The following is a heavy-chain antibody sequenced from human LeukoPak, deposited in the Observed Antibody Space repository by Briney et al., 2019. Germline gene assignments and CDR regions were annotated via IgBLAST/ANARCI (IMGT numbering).Heavy chain of an antibody. J-gene: IGHJ4*02. CDR1: GYTFTIYY. Sequence: ASVTVSFTASGYTFTIYYIHWVRQAPGQGLEWMGIINTAGGSTTYAQKFQGSRLTLTRDTSTSTVYMDLSSLRSEDTAVYYCARGRGVHDSHTYDYFDYWGQGSLVTVSS. V-gene: IGHV1-46*01. CDR3: ARGRGVHDSHTYDYFDY. D-gene: IGHD3-22*01. CDR2: INTAGGST.